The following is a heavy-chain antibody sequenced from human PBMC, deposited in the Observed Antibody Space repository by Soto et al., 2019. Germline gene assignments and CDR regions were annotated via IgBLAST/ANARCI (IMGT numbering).Heavy chain of an antibody. CDR1: GDSISRTNDY. CDR3: ARHSFRELLYAFHM. V-gene: IGHV4-39*01. CDR2: IFYSGRP. Sequence: QSRLQESGPGLVKPSESLSLTCSVSGDSISRTNDYWAWIRQPPGKGLEWRGSIFYSGRPFYSTSLKSRVTVSVDTSKNQFSLRLSSVTAADMAVDYCARHSFRELLYAFHMWGQGTMVIVSS. D-gene: IGHD3-10*01. J-gene: IGHJ3*02.